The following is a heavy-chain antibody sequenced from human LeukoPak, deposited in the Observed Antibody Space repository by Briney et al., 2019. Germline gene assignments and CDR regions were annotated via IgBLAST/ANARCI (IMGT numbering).Heavy chain of an antibody. J-gene: IGHJ4*02. Sequence: GGSLRLSCAASGFTFSSYGMHWVRQAPGKGLEWVALIRYDGSNKYYADSVKGRFTISRDNSKNTLYLQMNSLRAEDTAVYYCAKVDRVRGSIDYWGQGTLVTVSS. CDR1: GFTFSSYG. D-gene: IGHD3-16*01. CDR3: AKVDRVRGSIDY. V-gene: IGHV3-30*02. CDR2: IRYDGSNK.